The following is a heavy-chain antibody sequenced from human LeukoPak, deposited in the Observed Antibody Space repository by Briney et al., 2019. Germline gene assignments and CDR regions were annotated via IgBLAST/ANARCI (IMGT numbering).Heavy chain of an antibody. CDR1: GGSISSSSYY. CDR3: ARGRTVRGVIVDAFDI. D-gene: IGHD3-10*01. CDR2: IYYSGST. V-gene: IGHV4-39*07. Sequence: SETLSLTCTVSGGSISSSSYYWGWIRQPPGKGLEWIGSIYYSGSTYYNPSLKSRVTISVDTSKNQFSLKLSSVTAADTAVYYCARGRTVRGVIVDAFDIWGQGTMVTVSS. J-gene: IGHJ3*02.